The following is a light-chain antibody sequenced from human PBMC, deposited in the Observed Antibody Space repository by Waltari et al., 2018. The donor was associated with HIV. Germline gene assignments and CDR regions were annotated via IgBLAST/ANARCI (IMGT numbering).Light chain of an antibody. J-gene: IGLJ2*01. Sequence: SYVLTQPPSVSVAPGQTASIPCGGKNIGSVHWYQQKPGQAPVMVVYDNSGRPSGIPGRFSGSTSGNTATLTISGVEAGDEADYYCQVWDSNADHLVVFGGGTKLTV. CDR1: NIGS. CDR3: QVWDSNADHLVV. CDR2: DNS. V-gene: IGLV3-21*02.